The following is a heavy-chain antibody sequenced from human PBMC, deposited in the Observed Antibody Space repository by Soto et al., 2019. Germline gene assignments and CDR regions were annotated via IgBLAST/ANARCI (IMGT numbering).Heavy chain of an antibody. D-gene: IGHD6-6*01. Sequence: PSETLFLTCTVSGGSISSGGYYWSWIRQHPGKGLEWIGYIYYSGSTYYNPSLKSRVTISVDTSKNQFSLKLSSVTAADTAVYYCARDRHSSSSINWFDPWGQGTLVTVSS. V-gene: IGHV4-31*03. CDR1: GGSISSGGYY. CDR3: ARDRHSSSSINWFDP. CDR2: IYYSGST. J-gene: IGHJ5*02.